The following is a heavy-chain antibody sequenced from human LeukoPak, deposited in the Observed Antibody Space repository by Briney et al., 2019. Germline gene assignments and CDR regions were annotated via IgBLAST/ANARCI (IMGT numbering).Heavy chain of an antibody. Sequence: GGSLRLSCAASGFTFSSYAMHWVRQAPGKGLEWVAVISYDGSNKYYADSVKGRFTISRDNSKNTLYLQMNSLRAEDTAVYYCARDRDSRSYPGVGYWGQGTLVTVSS. CDR1: GFTFSSYA. D-gene: IGHD1-26*01. CDR2: ISYDGSNK. V-gene: IGHV3-30-3*01. J-gene: IGHJ4*02. CDR3: ARDRDSRSYPGVGY.